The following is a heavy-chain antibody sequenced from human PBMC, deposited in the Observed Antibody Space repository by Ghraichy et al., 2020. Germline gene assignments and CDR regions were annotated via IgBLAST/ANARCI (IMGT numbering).Heavy chain of an antibody. CDR2: ISSSASTF. J-gene: IGHJ4*02. D-gene: IGHD3-3*01. CDR1: GFTFTDYE. CDR3: ARGRQRTIFGVIVMEY. Sequence: GSLRLSCSASGFTFTDYEFNWVRQAPGKGLEWLSYISSSASTFYYADSVKDRFTISRDNAEKSVFLQMNNLRAEDTATYYCARGRQRTIFGVIVMEYWGQGTLVTVSS. V-gene: IGHV3-48*03.